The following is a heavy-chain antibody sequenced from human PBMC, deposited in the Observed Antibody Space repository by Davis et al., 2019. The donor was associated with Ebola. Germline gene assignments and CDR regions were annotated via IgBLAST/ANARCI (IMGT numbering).Heavy chain of an antibody. Sequence: GESLKISCAASGFTFSSYAMRWVRQAPGKGLEWVAVISYDGSNKYYADSVKGRFTISRDNSKNTLYLQMNSLRAEDTAVYYCARVRAISGSLDYFDYWGQGTLVTVSS. D-gene: IGHD1-26*01. J-gene: IGHJ4*02. CDR3: ARVRAISGSLDYFDY. V-gene: IGHV3-30-3*01. CDR2: ISYDGSNK. CDR1: GFTFSSYA.